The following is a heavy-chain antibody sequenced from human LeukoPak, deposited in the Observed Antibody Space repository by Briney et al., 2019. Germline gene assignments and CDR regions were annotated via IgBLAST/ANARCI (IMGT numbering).Heavy chain of an antibody. CDR3: ARDRDSSSWYYYYGMDV. V-gene: IGHV4-30-4*01. J-gene: IGHJ6*02. D-gene: IGHD6-13*01. Sequence: SQTLSLTCTVSGGSISSGDYYWSWIRQPPGKGLEWIGYIYYSGSTYYNPSLKSRVTISVDTSKNQFSLKLSSVTAADTAVYYCARDRDSSSWYYYYGMDVWGQGTTVTVSS. CDR2: IYYSGST. CDR1: GGSISSGDYY.